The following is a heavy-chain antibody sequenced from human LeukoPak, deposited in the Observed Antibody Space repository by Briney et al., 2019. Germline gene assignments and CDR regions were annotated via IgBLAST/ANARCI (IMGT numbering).Heavy chain of an antibody. CDR3: AKDRTIFGVVNWFDP. V-gene: IGHV3-30*02. CDR1: GFTFSSYG. J-gene: IGHJ5*02. CDR2: IRYDGSNK. Sequence: GGSLRLSCAASGFTFSSYGMHWVRQAPGKGLEWVAFIRYDGSNKYYANSVKGRFTISRDNSKNTLYLQMNSLRAEDTAVYYCAKDRTIFGVVNWFDPWGQGTLVTVSS. D-gene: IGHD3-3*01.